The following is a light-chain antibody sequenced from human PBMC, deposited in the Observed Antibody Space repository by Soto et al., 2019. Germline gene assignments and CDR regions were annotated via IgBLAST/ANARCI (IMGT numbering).Light chain of an antibody. J-gene: IGKJ1*01. Sequence: DIQMTQSPSTLSASVGDRVTVTCRASQNIGSWVAWYQQKPGKAPNLLIYKASTLENGVPSRFSGAGSGTEFTLTISSLQPDDFATYSGQQYSPYSSRTFGQGTKVEVK. CDR2: KAS. V-gene: IGKV1-5*03. CDR3: QQYSPYSSRT. CDR1: QNIGSW.